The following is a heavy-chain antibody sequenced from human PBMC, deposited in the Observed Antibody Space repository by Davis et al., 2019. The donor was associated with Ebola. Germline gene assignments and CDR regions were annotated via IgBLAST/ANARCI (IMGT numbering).Heavy chain of an antibody. CDR1: GYSISSGYY. CDR2: IYQNGNT. Sequence: SETLSLTCTVSGYSISSGYYWGWLRQSPGRGLEWIGSIYQNGNTYYNPSLKSRVSISVDTTRNQFSLKVDSVTAADTAVYYCARVEWSGPFDYWGQGGLVTVSS. J-gene: IGHJ4*02. CDR3: ARVEWSGPFDY. V-gene: IGHV4-38-2*02. D-gene: IGHD3-3*01.